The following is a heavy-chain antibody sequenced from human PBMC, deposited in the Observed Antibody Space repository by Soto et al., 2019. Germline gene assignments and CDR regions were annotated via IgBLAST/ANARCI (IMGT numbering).Heavy chain of an antibody. CDR3: ARENSFALDV. CDR2: ISPDGSSV. V-gene: IGHV3-74*01. J-gene: IGHJ6*02. CDR1: GFTFSLHS. Sequence: GSLRLSCAASGFTFSLHSIHWVRQAPGKGLVWVSRISPDGSSVSYADSVKGRFTFPRDNAKNRLFLQMDSLRVEDTAVYYCARENSFALDVWGRGTTVTVS.